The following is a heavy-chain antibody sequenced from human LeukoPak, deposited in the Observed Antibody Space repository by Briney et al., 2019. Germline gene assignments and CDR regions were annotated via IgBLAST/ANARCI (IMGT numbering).Heavy chain of an antibody. J-gene: IGHJ6*03. V-gene: IGHV4-59*08. CDR3: ARVPGDYYMDV. Sequence: TSETLSLTCTVSGGSISSDYWSWIRQPPGKGLEWIGYIYFSGSTNYNPSLKSRVTISVDTSKTQLSLKLSSVTAADTAVYYCARVPGDYYMDVWGKGTTVTVSS. CDR2: IYFSGST. CDR1: GGSISSDY.